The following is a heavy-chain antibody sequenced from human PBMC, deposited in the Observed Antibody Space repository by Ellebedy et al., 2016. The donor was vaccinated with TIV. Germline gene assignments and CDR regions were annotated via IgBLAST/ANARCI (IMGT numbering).Heavy chain of an antibody. D-gene: IGHD2-2*01. V-gene: IGHV1-24*01. Sequence: AASVKVSCKVFGYTLTELSMHWARQAPGKGLEWMGGFDPEDGETIYAQKFQGRVTMTEDTSTDTAYMELSSLRSEDTAVYYCARRMDEEAMPAFDYWGQGTLVTVSS. J-gene: IGHJ4*02. CDR2: FDPEDGET. CDR3: ARRMDEEAMPAFDY. CDR1: GYTLTELS.